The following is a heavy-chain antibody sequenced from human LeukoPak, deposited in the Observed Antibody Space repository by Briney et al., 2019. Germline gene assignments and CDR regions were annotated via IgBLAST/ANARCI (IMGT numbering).Heavy chain of an antibody. CDR2: IWYDGSNK. J-gene: IGHJ4*02. CDR3: ARGGGSGSYESFDY. V-gene: IGHV3-33*01. D-gene: IGHD3-10*01. Sequence: GRSLRLSCAASGFTFSSYGMHWVRQAPGKGLEWVAVIWYDGSNKYYADSVKGRFTISRDNSKNTLYLQMNSLRAEDTAVYYCARGGGSGSYESFDYWGQGALVTVSS. CDR1: GFTFSSYG.